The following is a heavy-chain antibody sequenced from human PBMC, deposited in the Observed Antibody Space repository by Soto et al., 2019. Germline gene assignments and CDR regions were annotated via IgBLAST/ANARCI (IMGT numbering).Heavy chain of an antibody. D-gene: IGHD3-9*01. CDR2: VNPNSGDT. J-gene: IGHJ5*02. CDR1: GYTFSSYD. CDR3: GRKGFLDCFVDL. V-gene: IGHV1-8*02. Sequence: QMQLVQSGAEVKKPGASVKVSCKASGYTFSSYDITWVRQAAGQGLEWMGWVNPNSGDTDYTQKFQGRVTMTRDTSTNTAYMELSSLRSEDTAVYYCGRKGFLDCFVDLWGQGTLVTVSS.